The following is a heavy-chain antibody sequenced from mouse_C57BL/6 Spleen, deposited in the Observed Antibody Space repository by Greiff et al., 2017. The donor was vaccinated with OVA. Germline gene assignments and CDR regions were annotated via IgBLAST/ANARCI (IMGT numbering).Heavy chain of an antibody. CDR3: ARFITTVGYFDY. CDR1: GYTFTSYW. V-gene: IGHV1-55*01. Sequence: VQLQQPGAELVKPGASVKMSCKASGYTFTSYWITWVKQRPGQGLEWIGDIYPGSGSTNYNEKFKSKATLTVVTSSSTAYMQLSSLTSEDSAVYYCARFITTVGYFDYWGQGTTLTVSS. D-gene: IGHD1-1*01. CDR2: IYPGSGST. J-gene: IGHJ2*01.